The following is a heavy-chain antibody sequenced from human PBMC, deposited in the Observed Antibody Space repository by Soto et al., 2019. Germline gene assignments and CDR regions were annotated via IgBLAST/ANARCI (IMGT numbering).Heavy chain of an antibody. CDR3: ARAAKMTPTYIQH. D-gene: IGHD5-12*01. Sequence: ASVTVSCKASGYTFTNYGINWVRQAPGQGLEWMGWISVYNDNTKYAQKLQGRVTMTTDTSTSTAYMELRSLRSDDTAVYYCARAAKMTPTYIQHWGQGTLVTVSS. CDR2: ISVYNDNT. CDR1: GYTFTNYG. J-gene: IGHJ1*01. V-gene: IGHV1-18*01.